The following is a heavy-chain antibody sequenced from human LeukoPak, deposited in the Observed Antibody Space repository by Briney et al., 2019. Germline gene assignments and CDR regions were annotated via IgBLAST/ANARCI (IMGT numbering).Heavy chain of an antibody. D-gene: IGHD6-13*01. V-gene: IGHV1-46*01. CDR2: INPSGGST. CDR1: GYTFTSYY. CDR3: ATGGEQQLDGLDY. Sequence: ASVKDSFKASGYTFTSYYMHSVRQAPGEGLEWMGIINPSGGSTSYEQKFQGRVTMTSDTSTSTVYMELSSLRTEDTAVYYCATGGEQQLDGLDYWGQGTLVTVSS. J-gene: IGHJ4*02.